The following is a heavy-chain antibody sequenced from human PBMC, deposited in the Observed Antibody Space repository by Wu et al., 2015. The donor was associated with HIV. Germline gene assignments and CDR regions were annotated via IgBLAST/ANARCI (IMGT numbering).Heavy chain of an antibody. J-gene: IGHJ4*02. CDR2: IIPIFGTA. CDR1: GGTFSSYA. V-gene: IGHV1-69*13. CDR3: ATDKRKRGWYGYYFDY. D-gene: IGHD6-19*01. Sequence: QVQLVQSGAEVRKPGSSVKVSCKASGGTFSSYAISWVRQAPGQGLEWMGRIIPIFGTANYAEKFQGRVTITADTSTDTAYMELSSLRSEDTAVYYCATDKRKRGWYGYYFDYWGQGTLGHRLL.